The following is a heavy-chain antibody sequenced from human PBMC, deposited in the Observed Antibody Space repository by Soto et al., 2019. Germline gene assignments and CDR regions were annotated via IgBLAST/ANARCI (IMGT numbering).Heavy chain of an antibody. J-gene: IGHJ4*01. D-gene: IGHD3-16*01. Sequence: SETLSLPCTISAGSLNDFYWGWIRQPPLKRHEWIEFIYNSGRTTYHPSLKGRVTISVDTSKNQCSLQLSAVTAADTSVYFCARVRRSYAYYSPFQDWGHGTAVTVS. CDR3: ARVRRSYAYYSPFQD. V-gene: IGHV4-59*01. CDR1: AGSLNDFY. CDR2: IYNSGRT.